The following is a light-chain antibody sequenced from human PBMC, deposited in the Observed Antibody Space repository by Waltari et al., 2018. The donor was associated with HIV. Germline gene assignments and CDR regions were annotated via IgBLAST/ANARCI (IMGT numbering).Light chain of an antibody. V-gene: IGKV3-11*01. CDR3: QQRSNWPPAST. Sequence: EIVLTHSPATLSLSPGEGATLSCRASQSVSTYLAWYQQNPGQAPRLLISEASTGATGVPARFSGSGSGTDFTLTITSLEPEDFALYFCQQRSNWPPASTFGQGTRLEIK. CDR2: EAS. J-gene: IGKJ5*01. CDR1: QSVSTY.